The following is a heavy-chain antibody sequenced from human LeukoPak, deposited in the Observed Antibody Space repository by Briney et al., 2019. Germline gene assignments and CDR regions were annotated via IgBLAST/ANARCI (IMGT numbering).Heavy chain of an antibody. CDR1: GESVSSNSAA. D-gene: IGHD2-2*01. J-gene: IGHJ5*02. Sequence: SQTLSLTCAISGESVSSNSAAWSWIRQSPSRGLEWLGRTYYRSTWYNDYAVSVRGRITVNPDTSKNQFSLHLNSVTPEDTAVYYCARRLTQYDCFDPWGQGILVTVSS. CDR3: ARRLTQYDCFDP. V-gene: IGHV6-1*01. CDR2: TYYRSTWYN.